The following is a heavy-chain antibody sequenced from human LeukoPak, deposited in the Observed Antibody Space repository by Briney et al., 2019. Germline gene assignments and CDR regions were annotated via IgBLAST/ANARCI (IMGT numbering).Heavy chain of an antibody. CDR3: TTGDIVATIRSYYYYYMDV. D-gene: IGHD5-12*01. J-gene: IGHJ6*03. V-gene: IGHV3-23*01. CDR1: GFTFSSYA. CDR2: ISGSGGST. Sequence: GGSLRLSCAASGFTFSSYAMSWVRQAPGKGLEWVSAISGSGGSTYYADSVKGRFTISRDNSKNTLYLQMNSLKTEDTAVYYCTTGDIVATIRSYYYYYMDVWGKGTTVTVSS.